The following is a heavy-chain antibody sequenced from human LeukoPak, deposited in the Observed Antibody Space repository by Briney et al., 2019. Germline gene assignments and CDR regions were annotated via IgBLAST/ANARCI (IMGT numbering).Heavy chain of an antibody. Sequence: SVKLSCKASSATFSIYTISCVRPTLLQGLEWMGWIIPILGIAIYAQKFQGRVTITADKSTSTAYMELSSLRSEDTAVYYCARSRDYGDYSFDYWGQGTLVTVSS. CDR3: ARSRDYGDYSFDY. D-gene: IGHD4-17*01. CDR2: IIPILGIA. V-gene: IGHV1-69*02. CDR1: SATFSIYT. J-gene: IGHJ4*02.